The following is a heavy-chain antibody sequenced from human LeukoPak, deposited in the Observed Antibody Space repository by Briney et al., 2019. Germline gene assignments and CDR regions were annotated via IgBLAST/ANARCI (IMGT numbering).Heavy chain of an antibody. CDR3: ARVAGLYTIFGVVISSAFDP. CDR2: INHSGST. D-gene: IGHD3-3*01. V-gene: IGHV4-34*01. Sequence: SETLSLTCAVYGGSFSGYYWSWIRQPPGKGLEWIGEINHSGSTNYNPSLKSRVTISVDTSKNQFSLKLSSVTAADTAVYYCARVAGLYTIFGVVISSAFDPWGQGTLVTVSS. CDR1: GGSFSGYY. J-gene: IGHJ5*02.